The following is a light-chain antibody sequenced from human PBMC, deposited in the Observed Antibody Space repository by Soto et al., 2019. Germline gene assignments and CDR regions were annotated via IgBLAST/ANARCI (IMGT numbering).Light chain of an antibody. Sequence: IVMTQSPATLSVSPGERATLSCRASQSVSSNLAWYQQKPGQASRVLIYGASTRATGIPDRFSGSGSGTEFTLTISSLQSEDTAVYYCQHYNNWPPKTFGQGTKVEIK. CDR3: QHYNNWPPKT. CDR1: QSVSSN. J-gene: IGKJ1*01. CDR2: GAS. V-gene: IGKV3-15*01.